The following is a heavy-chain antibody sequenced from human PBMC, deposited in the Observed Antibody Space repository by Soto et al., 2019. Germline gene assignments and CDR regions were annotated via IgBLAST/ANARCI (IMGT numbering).Heavy chain of an antibody. J-gene: IGHJ5*02. D-gene: IGHD2-21*02. CDR1: GGSISSGGYS. V-gene: IGHV4-30-2*01. CDR2: IYHGST. CDR3: ARITYCGGDCYRGFDP. Sequence: PSETLSLTCTVSGGSISSGGYSWSWIRQPPGKGLEWIGYIYHGSTYYNPSLKSRVTISVDRSKNQFSLKLSSVTAADTAVYYCARITYCGGDCYRGFDPWGQGTLVTVS.